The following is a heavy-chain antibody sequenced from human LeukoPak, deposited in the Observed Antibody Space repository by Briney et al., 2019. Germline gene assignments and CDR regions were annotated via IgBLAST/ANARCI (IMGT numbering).Heavy chain of an antibody. J-gene: IGHJ5*01. V-gene: IGHV3-66*01. D-gene: IGHD6-19*01. Sequence: GRSLRLSCVASRFTLSSDYISWARQAPGKGLEWVSVIYSGGSTYYADSVKGRFTISRDNSKNTLYLQMNSLRAEDTAVYYCARDLGAVAGTFDLWGQGTLVTVSS. CDR2: IYSGGST. CDR1: RFTLSSDY. CDR3: ARDLGAVAGTFDL.